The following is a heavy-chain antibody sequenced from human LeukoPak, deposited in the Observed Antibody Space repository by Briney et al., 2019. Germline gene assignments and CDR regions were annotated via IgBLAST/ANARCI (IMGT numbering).Heavy chain of an antibody. CDR1: GGSISSYY. CDR3: AALEYYYYYGMDV. V-gene: IGHV4-59*01. J-gene: IGHJ6*02. Sequence: SETLSLTCTVSGGSISSYYWSWIRQPPGKGLEWIGYIYYSGSTNYNPSLKSRVTISVDTSKNQFSLKLSSVTAADTAVYYCAALEYYYYYGMDVWGQGTTVTVSS. CDR2: IYYSGST.